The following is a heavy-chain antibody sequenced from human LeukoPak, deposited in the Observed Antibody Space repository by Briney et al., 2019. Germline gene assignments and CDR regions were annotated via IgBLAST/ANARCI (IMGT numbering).Heavy chain of an antibody. CDR2: ISWNSGRI. Sequence: PGGSLRLSCAASGFTFDDYAMHWVRQAPGKGLEWVSGISWNSGRINYADSVKGRFTISRDNAKNSLYLQMNSLRAEDTALYYCAKDTGRPTDAITMEDNAFDIWGQGTMVTVSS. J-gene: IGHJ3*02. CDR1: GFTFDDYA. D-gene: IGHD3-3*01. V-gene: IGHV3-9*01. CDR3: AKDTGRPTDAITMEDNAFDI.